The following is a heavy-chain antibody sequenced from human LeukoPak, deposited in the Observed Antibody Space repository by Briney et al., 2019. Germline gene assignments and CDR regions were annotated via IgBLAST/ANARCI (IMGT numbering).Heavy chain of an antibody. CDR1: GESFSGYY. CDR2: INHSGST. J-gene: IGHJ4*02. Sequence: SETLSLTCAVYGESFSGYYWSWIRQPPGKGLEWIGEINHSGSTNYNPSLKSRVTISVDTSKNQFSLKLSSVTAADTAVYYCARGYCSSTSCPSDIDYWGQGTLVTVSS. D-gene: IGHD2-2*01. V-gene: IGHV4-34*01. CDR3: ARGYCSSTSCPSDIDY.